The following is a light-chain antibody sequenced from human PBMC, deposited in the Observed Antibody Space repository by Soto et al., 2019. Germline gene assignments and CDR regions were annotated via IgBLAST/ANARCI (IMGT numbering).Light chain of an antibody. J-gene: IGLJ3*02. V-gene: IGLV7-43*01. CDR2: RTS. CDR1: TGAITSDYY. CDR3: VLLYGGAWV. Sequence: QAVVTQEPSLTVSPGGTVTLTCALTTGAITSDYYPNWFQRKPGQALRTLIYRTSNKHSWTPARFSGSLLGGKAALTLSGVQPEDEADYYCVLLYGGAWVFGGGTKLTVL.